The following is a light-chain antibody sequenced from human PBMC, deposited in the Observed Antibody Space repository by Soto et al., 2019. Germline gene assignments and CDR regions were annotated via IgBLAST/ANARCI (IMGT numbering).Light chain of an antibody. J-gene: IGLJ1*01. V-gene: IGLV2-14*01. Sequence: QSVLTQPPSASGSPGQSITISCTGTSSDVGAFNSVSWYQYHPGKVPRLLIFEVSDRPSGVSNRFSGSKSGNTASLTISGLQAEDEADYFCSSYVSGATYVFGTGTKVTVL. CDR2: EVS. CDR3: SSYVSGATYV. CDR1: SSDVGAFNS.